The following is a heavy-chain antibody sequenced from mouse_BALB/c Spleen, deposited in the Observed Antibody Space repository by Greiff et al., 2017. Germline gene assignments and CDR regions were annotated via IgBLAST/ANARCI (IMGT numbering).Heavy chain of an antibody. J-gene: IGHJ2*01. Sequence: EVQLVESGAELVKPGASVKLSCTASGFNIKDTYMHWVKQRPEQGLEWIGRIDPANGNTKYDPKFQGKATITADTSSNTAYLQLSSLTSEDTAVYYCAREGGYYNYFDYWGQGTTLTVSS. CDR2: IDPANGNT. CDR1: GFNIKDTY. D-gene: IGHD2-3*01. V-gene: IGHV14-3*02. CDR3: AREGGYYNYFDY.